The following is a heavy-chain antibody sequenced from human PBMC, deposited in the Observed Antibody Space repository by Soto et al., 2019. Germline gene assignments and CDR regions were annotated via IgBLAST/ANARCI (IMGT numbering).Heavy chain of an antibody. CDR1: GGTFSSYA. CDR3: ARRIDCSSTSCYARNWFDP. Sequence: QVQLVQSGAEVKKPGSSVKVSCKASGGTFSSYAISWVRQAPGQGLEWMGGIIPIFGTANYAQKFQGRVTITADESTSTAYMGLSSLRSEDTAVYYCARRIDCSSTSCYARNWFDPWGQGTLVTVSS. D-gene: IGHD2-2*01. J-gene: IGHJ5*02. CDR2: IIPIFGTA. V-gene: IGHV1-69*01.